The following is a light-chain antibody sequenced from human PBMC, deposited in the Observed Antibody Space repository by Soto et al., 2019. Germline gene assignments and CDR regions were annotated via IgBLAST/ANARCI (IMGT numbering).Light chain of an antibody. Sequence: QSALTQPASVSRTPGQSITISCTGTSSDVGDYNYVSWYQQHPGKAPKLMIYEVSNRPSGVSNRFSGSKSGNTASLTISGLQAEDEADYYCSSYTSSGTYVFGTGTKLTVL. V-gene: IGLV2-14*01. CDR1: SSDVGDYNY. J-gene: IGLJ1*01. CDR2: EVS. CDR3: SSYTSSGTYV.